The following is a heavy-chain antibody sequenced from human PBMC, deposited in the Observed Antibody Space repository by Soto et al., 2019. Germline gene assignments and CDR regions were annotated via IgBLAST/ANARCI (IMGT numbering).Heavy chain of an antibody. CDR3: MSGYDMDYYYYMDV. Sequence: GSLRLSCTASGLTFGDYAMSWFRQAPGRGLEWVGFIRSKAYGGTTEYAASVKGRFTISRDDSKSIAYLQMNSLKTEDTTVYYCMSGYDMDYYYYMDVWGKGTTVTVS. J-gene: IGHJ6*03. D-gene: IGHD5-12*01. V-gene: IGHV3-49*03. CDR2: IRSKAYGGTT. CDR1: GLTFGDYA.